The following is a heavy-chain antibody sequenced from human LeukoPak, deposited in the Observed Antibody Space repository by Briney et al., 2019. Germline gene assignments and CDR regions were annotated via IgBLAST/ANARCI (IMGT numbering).Heavy chain of an antibody. Sequence: PSETLSLTCTVSGGSIKNGAYHWTWIRQPPGKGLEWIGYIYHRGSANYNPSLKSRVTISVDTSKNQFSLTLSSVTAADAAVYYCARAGDYYVSGSYLGYWGQGTLVTVSS. D-gene: IGHD3-10*01. CDR2: IYHRGSA. V-gene: IGHV4-61*08. CDR3: ARAGDYYVSGSYLGY. CDR1: GGSIKNGAYH. J-gene: IGHJ4*02.